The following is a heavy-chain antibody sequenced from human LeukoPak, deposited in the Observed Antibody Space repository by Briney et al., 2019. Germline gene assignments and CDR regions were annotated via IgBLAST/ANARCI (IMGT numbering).Heavy chain of an antibody. D-gene: IGHD2-2*02. J-gene: IGHJ4*02. V-gene: IGHV4-34*01. CDR2: INHSGGT. CDR1: GGSFSGYY. Sequence: PSETLSLTCAVYGGSFSGYYWSWIRQPPGKGLEWIGEINHSGGTNYNPSLKSRVTISVDTSKNQFSLKLSSVTAADTAVYYCARGGQVVPAAIVYWGQGTLVTVSS. CDR3: ARGGQVVPAAIVY.